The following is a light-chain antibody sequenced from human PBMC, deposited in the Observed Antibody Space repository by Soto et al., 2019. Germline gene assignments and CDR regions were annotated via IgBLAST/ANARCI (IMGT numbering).Light chain of an antibody. CDR3: QQYDTSPPPT. J-gene: IGKJ4*01. V-gene: IGKV3-20*01. Sequence: IVLTQSPGTLSSSPGDRATLSCRASQSVSSNYLGWYQQKPGQAPRLLLYGASSRAIGIPDRFSGSGSGTDFTLTISRLEPEDFAVYYCQQYDTSPPPTFGGGTKVEIK. CDR1: QSVSSNY. CDR2: GAS.